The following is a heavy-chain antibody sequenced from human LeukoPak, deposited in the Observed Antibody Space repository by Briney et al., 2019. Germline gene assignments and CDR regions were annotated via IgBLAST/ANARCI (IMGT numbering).Heavy chain of an antibody. V-gene: IGHV4-34*01. CDR2: INHSGST. CDR1: GGSFSGCY. D-gene: IGHD2-15*01. Sequence: SETLSLTCAVYGGSFSGCYWSWIRQPPGKGLEWIGEINHSGSTNYSPSLKSRVTISVDTSKNQFSLKLSSVTAADTAVYYCANTTSWRFSKYRVVAAPYFDYWGQGTLVTVSS. CDR3: ANTTSWRFSKYRVVAAPYFDY. J-gene: IGHJ4*02.